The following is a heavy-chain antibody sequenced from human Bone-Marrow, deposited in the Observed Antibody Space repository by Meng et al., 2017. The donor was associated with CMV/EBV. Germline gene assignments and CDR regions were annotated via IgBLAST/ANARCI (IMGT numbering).Heavy chain of an antibody. CDR3: ARDVYCSGGSCPYYYYYYGMDV. D-gene: IGHD2-15*01. V-gene: IGHV3-9*01. CDR2: ISWNSGSI. Sequence: SLKISCAASGFTFDDYAMHWVRQAPGKGLEWVSGISWNSGSIGYADSVKGRFTISRDNAKNSLYLQMNSLRAEDTAVYYCARDVYCSGGSCPYYYYYYGMDVWGQGTTVTVSS. CDR1: GFTFDDYA. J-gene: IGHJ6*02.